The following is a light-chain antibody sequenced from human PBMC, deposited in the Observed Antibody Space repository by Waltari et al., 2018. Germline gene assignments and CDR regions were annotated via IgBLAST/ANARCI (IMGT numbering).Light chain of an antibody. V-gene: IGLV1-44*01. CDR1: DSNIGSNT. CDR3: AVWDDSLNGPL. Sequence: QSVLTQPPSASGTPGQRVSISCSGSDSNIGSNTVNWYRQLPGTAPKLLIFTTDRRPSGVPDRFSGSKSGTSASLAISGLQSEDEAEYHCAVWDDSLNGPLFGGGTKLTVL. J-gene: IGLJ2*01. CDR2: TTD.